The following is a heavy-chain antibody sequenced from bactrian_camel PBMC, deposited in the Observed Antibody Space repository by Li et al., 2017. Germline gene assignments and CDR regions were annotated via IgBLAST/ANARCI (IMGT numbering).Heavy chain of an antibody. Sequence: VQLRESVGGLIEPGGSLRLSCAASGNTGGPGRYCMCWFRQAPGRGREGVASIFLRDGSPYYADSVKGRFTVSRDNAKNTVYLQLNSLSTEDTAMYYCAASVGDRYCSALYLVRGLERGTTYRGQGTQVTVS. V-gene: IGHV3S1*01. CDR2: IFLRDGSP. CDR1: GNTGGPGRYC. J-gene: IGHJ4*01. D-gene: IGHD2*01. CDR3: AASVGDRYCSALYLVRGLERGTTY.